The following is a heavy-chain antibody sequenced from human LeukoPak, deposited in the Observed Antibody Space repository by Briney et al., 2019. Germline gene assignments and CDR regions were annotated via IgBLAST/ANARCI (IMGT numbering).Heavy chain of an antibody. CDR2: ISSSSSYI. CDR1: GFPLSSYA. J-gene: IGHJ6*03. V-gene: IGHV3-21*01. Sequence: GSLRLSCAVSGFPLSSYAMSWVRQAPGKGLEWVSSISSSSSYIYYADSVKGRFTISRDNAKNSLYLQMNSLRAEDTAAYYCAKDYYMDVWGKGTTVTVSS. CDR3: AKDYYMDV.